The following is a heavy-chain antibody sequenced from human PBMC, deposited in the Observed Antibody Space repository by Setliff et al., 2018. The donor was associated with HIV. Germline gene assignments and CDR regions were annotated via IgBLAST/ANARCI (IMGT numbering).Heavy chain of an antibody. CDR2: IYYSGRT. CDR1: RGSISSTSHY. CDR3: AGEIAPAARLPNVGGPPPPGYYHYMDV. D-gene: IGHD2-8*01. J-gene: IGHJ6*03. V-gene: IGHV4-39*07. Sequence: SETLSLTCIVSRGSISSTSHYWGWVRQSPGRRLEWIGSIYYSGRTYYNPALKSRVTMSVDTSTNQFSLDLTSVTAADTAVYFCAGEIAPAARLPNVGGPPPPGYYHYMDVWGKGTTVTVSS.